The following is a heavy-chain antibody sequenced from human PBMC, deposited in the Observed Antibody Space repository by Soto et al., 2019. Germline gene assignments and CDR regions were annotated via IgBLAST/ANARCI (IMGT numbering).Heavy chain of an antibody. V-gene: IGHV1-18*01. Sequence: GASVKVSCKASGYTFTSYGISWVRQAPGQGLEWMGWISAYNGNTNYAQKLQGRVTMTTDTSTSTAYMELRSLRSDDTAVYYCARERDYDYGDYGNYYYYYYMDVWGKGTTVTVSS. J-gene: IGHJ6*03. D-gene: IGHD4-17*01. CDR2: ISAYNGNT. CDR3: ARERDYDYGDYGNYYYYYYMDV. CDR1: GYTFTSYG.